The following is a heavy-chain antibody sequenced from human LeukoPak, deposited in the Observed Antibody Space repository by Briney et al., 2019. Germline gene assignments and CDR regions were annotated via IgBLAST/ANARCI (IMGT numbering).Heavy chain of an antibody. CDR2: IDISGFTI. J-gene: IGHJ6*02. CDR1: GFAFSSSE. Sequence: GGSLRLSCAASGFAFSSSEMNWVRQAPGKGLEWVSYIDISGFTIYYADSVKGRFTIPRDNPKNSLYLQMNSLRVEDTAVYYCARDSYWYGMDVWGQGTTVTVSS. V-gene: IGHV3-48*03. CDR3: ARDSYWYGMDV. D-gene: IGHD2-21*01.